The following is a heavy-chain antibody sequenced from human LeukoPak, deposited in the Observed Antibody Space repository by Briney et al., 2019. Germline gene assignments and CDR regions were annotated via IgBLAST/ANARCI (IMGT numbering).Heavy chain of an antibody. CDR1: GFTFSSYS. V-gene: IGHV3-48*01. CDR3: ARALVVRGYDY. J-gene: IGHJ4*02. D-gene: IGHD3-22*01. CDR2: ISSSSSTI. Sequence: GGSLRLSCAASGFTFSSYSMNWVRQAPGKGLEWVSYISSSSSTIHYADSVKGRFTISRDNAKNSLYLQMNSLRAEDTAVYYCARALVVRGYDYWGQGTLVTVSS.